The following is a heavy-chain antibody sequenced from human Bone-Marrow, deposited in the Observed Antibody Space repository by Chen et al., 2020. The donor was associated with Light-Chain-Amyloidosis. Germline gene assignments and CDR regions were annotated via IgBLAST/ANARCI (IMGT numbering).Heavy chain of an antibody. V-gene: IGHV3-30*04. CDR2: ISSDGNNK. J-gene: IGHJ4*02. D-gene: IGHD3-10*01. CDR3: VKEGVVVRGVIWSHFDY. Sequence: VQLLESGGGLVQPGGSLRLSCAASGFIFSKYAIHWVRQAPGKGLEWVAVISSDGNNKYYEVSVRGRFTISRDNSKNTVSLQMNSLTTEDTAVYYCVKEGVVVRGVIWSHFDYWGQGTQVTVSS. CDR1: GFIFSKYA.